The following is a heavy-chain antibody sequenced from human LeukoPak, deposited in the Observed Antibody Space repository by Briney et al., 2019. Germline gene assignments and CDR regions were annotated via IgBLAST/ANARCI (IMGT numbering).Heavy chain of an antibody. V-gene: IGHV3-7*01. D-gene: IGHD3-3*01. J-gene: IGHJ3*02. Sequence: GGSLRLSCAASGFTFSSYWMSWIRQAPGKGLGWVANIKEDGSERYYVDSVKGRFTISRDNAKNSLYLQMNSLRAEDTAVYYCARDAAFGVVITDAFDIWGQGTMVTVSS. CDR2: IKEDGSER. CDR1: GFTFSSYW. CDR3: ARDAAFGVVITDAFDI.